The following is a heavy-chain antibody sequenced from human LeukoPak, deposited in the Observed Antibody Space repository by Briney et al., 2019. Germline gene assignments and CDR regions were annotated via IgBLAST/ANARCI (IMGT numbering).Heavy chain of an antibody. Sequence: PSGTLSLTCAVSGGSISSSNWWSWVRQPPGKGLEWIGEIYHSGSTNYNPSLKSRVTISVDKSKNQFSLKLNSVTAADTAVYYCARAFSGSGSYYSEMLYYYYYMDVWGKGTTVTISS. D-gene: IGHD3-10*01. CDR3: ARAFSGSGSYYSEMLYYYYYMDV. V-gene: IGHV4-4*02. J-gene: IGHJ6*03. CDR2: IYHSGST. CDR1: GGSISSSNW.